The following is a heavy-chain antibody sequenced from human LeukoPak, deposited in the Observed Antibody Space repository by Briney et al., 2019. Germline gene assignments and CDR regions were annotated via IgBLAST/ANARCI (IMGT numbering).Heavy chain of an antibody. CDR1: GFTFSNAW. J-gene: IGHJ4*02. CDR2: IKSKTDGGTT. V-gene: IGHV3-15*01. CDR3: GKTTVGYSSGQKPAWPVDY. D-gene: IGHD5-18*01. Sequence: GGSLRLSCAASGFTFSNAWMSWVRQAPGKGLEWVGHIKSKTDGGTTDYAAPVKGRFTISRDDSKNTLYLQMNSLKTEDTAVYYCGKTTVGYSSGQKPAWPVDYWGQGTLVTVSS.